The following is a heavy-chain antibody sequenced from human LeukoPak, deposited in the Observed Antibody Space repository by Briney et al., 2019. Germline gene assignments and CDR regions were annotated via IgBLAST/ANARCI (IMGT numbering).Heavy chain of an antibody. D-gene: IGHD5-12*01. Sequence: PSETLSLTCTVSGGSISSYYWSWIRQPPGKGLEWTGYIYYSGSTNYNPSLKSRVTISVDTSKNQFSLKLSSVTAADTAVYYCARRAGGYEGGAFDIWGQGTMVTVSS. V-gene: IGHV4-59*08. J-gene: IGHJ3*02. CDR3: ARRAGGYEGGAFDI. CDR2: IYYSGST. CDR1: GGSISSYY.